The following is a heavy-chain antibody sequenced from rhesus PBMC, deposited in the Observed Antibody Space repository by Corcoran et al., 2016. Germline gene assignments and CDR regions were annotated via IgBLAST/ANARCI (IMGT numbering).Heavy chain of an antibody. CDR3: ARHPHPFSDSGAWGNRFDV. CDR1: GGSISSSNW. D-gene: IGHD6-31*01. Sequence: QVQLQESGPGLVKPSETLSLTCVVSGGSISSSNWWPWISPPPGKGLGWMGNIGGSSAMTSYNTSLKSRVTTSKDASKNQFSLNMRSVTTADTAVYYCARHPHPFSDSGAWGNRFDVWGAGILVTVSS. J-gene: IGHJ5-1*01. V-gene: IGHV4-65*02. CDR2: IGGSSAMT.